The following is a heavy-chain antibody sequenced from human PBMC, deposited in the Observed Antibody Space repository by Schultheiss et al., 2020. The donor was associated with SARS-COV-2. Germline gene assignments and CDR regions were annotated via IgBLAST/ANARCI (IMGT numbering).Heavy chain of an antibody. D-gene: IGHD6-13*01. CDR3: ARHQAAAGILDY. CDR1: GFTFSSYE. Sequence: GSLRLSCAASGFTFSSYEMNWVRQAPGKGLEWIGRIYYSGSTYYNPSLKSRVTISVDTSKNQFSLKLSAVTAAYTAVYYCARHQAAAGILDYWGQGTLVTVSS. V-gene: IGHV4-59*05. J-gene: IGHJ4*02. CDR2: IYYSGST.